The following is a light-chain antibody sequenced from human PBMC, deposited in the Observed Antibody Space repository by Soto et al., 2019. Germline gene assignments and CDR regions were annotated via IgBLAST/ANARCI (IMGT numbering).Light chain of an antibody. J-gene: IGKJ1*01. V-gene: IGKV4-1*01. CDR2: WAS. Sequence: DIVMTQSPVSLSVSLGERATINCKSSQTVFHSSYNKDFLAWYQQKPGQPPKLLFYWASTRESGVPARFSGGGSGTEFTLTISSLQSEDFAVYYCQQYNNWPRTFGQGTKVEIK. CDR1: QTVFHSSYNKDF. CDR3: QQYNNWPRT.